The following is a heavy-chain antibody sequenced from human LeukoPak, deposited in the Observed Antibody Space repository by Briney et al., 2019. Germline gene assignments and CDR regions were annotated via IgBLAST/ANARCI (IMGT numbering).Heavy chain of an antibody. CDR1: GFTFSSYE. J-gene: IGHJ4*02. CDR3: ARDRLRYDFWSGYRDY. V-gene: IGHV3-48*03. CDR2: ISSSSSTI. D-gene: IGHD3-3*01. Sequence: PGGSLRLSCAASGFTFSSYEMNWVRQAPGKGLEWVSYISSSSSTIYYADSVKGRFTISRDNAKNSLYLQMNSLRAEDTAVYYCARDRLRYDFWSGYRDYWGQGTLVTVSS.